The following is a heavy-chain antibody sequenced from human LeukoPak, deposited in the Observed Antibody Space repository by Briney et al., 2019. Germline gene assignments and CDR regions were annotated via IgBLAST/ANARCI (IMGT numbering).Heavy chain of an antibody. CDR2: IYTSGTT. Sequence: SETLSLTCTVSGGSFSTYYWSWIRQPAGKGLEWIGHIYTSGTTNYNPSLKSRVAMSIDTSKNQFSLKLSSVTAADTAIYYCARDAKYYYGSRTYFFFEYWGQGTLLSVSS. V-gene: IGHV4-4*07. CDR3: ARDAKYYYGSRTYFFFEY. CDR1: GGSFSTYY. D-gene: IGHD3-10*01. J-gene: IGHJ4*02.